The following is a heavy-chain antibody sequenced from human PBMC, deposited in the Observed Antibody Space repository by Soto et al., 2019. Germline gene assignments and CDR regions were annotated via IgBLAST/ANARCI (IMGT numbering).Heavy chain of an antibody. CDR2: ISYDGSNK. D-gene: IGHD6-19*01. CDR1: GFTFSSYA. CDR3: ARTTTLYSSGWYGDYLDY. J-gene: IGHJ4*02. Sequence: GSLRLSCAASGFTFSSYAMHWVRQAPGTGLEWVAVISYDGSNKYYADSVKGRFTISRDNSKNTLYLQMNSLRAEDTAVYYCARTTTLYSSGWYGDYLDYWGQGTLVTVSS. V-gene: IGHV3-30-3*01.